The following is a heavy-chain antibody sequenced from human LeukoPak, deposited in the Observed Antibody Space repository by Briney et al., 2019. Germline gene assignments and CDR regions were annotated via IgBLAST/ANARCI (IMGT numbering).Heavy chain of an antibody. D-gene: IGHD6-13*01. CDR2: TYYRSKWYN. V-gene: IGHV6-1*01. J-gene: IGHJ4*02. Sequence: SQTLSLTCAISGDSVSSNSAAWNWIRQSPSRGLEWLGRTYYRSKWYNDYAVSVKSRITINPDTSKNQFSLKLSSVTAADTAVYYCARARYSSSWYGRGFDYWGQGTLVTVSS. CDR1: GDSVSSNSAA. CDR3: ARARYSSSWYGRGFDY.